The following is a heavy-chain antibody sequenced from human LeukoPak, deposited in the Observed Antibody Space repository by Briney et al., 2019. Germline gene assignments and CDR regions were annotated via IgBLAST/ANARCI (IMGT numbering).Heavy chain of an antibody. CDR3: ARVYYDSSGYPYYFDY. CDR2: IYHSGST. CDR1: GYSISSVYY. Sequence: SETLSLTCAVSGYSISSVYYWGWIRQPPGKGLEWIGSIYHSGSTYYNPSLKSRVTISVDTSKNQFSLKLSSVTAADTAVYYCARVYYDSSGYPYYFDYWGQGTLVTVSS. V-gene: IGHV4-38-2*01. J-gene: IGHJ4*02. D-gene: IGHD3-22*01.